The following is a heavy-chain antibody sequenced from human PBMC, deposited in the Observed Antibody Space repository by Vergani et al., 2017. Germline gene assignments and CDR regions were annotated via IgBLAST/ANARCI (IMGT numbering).Heavy chain of an antibody. CDR1: GFTFSSYA. CDR2: ISGSGGSQ. J-gene: IGHJ4*02. Sequence: EVPLLESGGGLVQPGGSLRLSCAASGFTFSSYAMSWVRPAPGKGLEWVSAISGSGGSQYYADSVKGRFTITRDKSKNTLYLQMNSLRAEDTAVYYCAKEGVGFGMATFFDYWGQGTLVTVSS. D-gene: IGHD5-24*01. CDR3: AKEGVGFGMATFFDY. V-gene: IGHV3-23*01.